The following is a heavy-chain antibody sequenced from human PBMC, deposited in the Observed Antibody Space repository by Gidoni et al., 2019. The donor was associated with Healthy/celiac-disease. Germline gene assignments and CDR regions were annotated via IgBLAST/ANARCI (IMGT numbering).Heavy chain of an antibody. D-gene: IGHD5-12*01. CDR3: ARGGGGEWLRLRVSRYGMDV. CDR1: GGSISSGGYY. V-gene: IGHV4-31*03. Sequence: QVQLQESGPGLVKPSQTLSLTCTVSGGSISSGGYYWSWIRQHPGKGLEWIGYIYYSGSTYYNPSLKSRVTISVDTSKNQFSLKLSSVTAADTAVYYCARGGGGEWLRLRVSRYGMDVWGQGTTVTVSS. J-gene: IGHJ6*02. CDR2: IYYSGST.